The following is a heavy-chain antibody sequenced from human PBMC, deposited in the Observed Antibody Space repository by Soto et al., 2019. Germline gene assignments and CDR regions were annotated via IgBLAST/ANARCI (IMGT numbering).Heavy chain of an antibody. Sequence: PSETLSLTCIVSGGSITRSSYFWGWVRQPPGKGLEWIGSIYFTGNAYYTPSLKSRLTMSINTSKNEFSLRLSSVTAADTAVYYCARVRDWNLVSPFDLWGQGNLVTVYS. V-gene: IGHV4-39*01. J-gene: IGHJ4*02. D-gene: IGHD1-1*01. CDR1: GGSITRSSYF. CDR2: IYFTGNA. CDR3: ARVRDWNLVSPFDL.